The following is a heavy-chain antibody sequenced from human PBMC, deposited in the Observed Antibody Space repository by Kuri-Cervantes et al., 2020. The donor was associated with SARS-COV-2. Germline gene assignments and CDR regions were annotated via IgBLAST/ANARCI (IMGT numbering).Heavy chain of an antibody. CDR2: VYYNGIT. CDR3: ARDLNAVSMAGDASFDY. CDR1: GGSISSGSFY. V-gene: IGHV4-39*02. D-gene: IGHD6-19*01. Sequence: ESLKISCTVSGGSISSGSFYWGWIRQPPGKGLEWIGNVYYNGITYYNPSLESRVSVSVDTSKNQSSLKLNSVTAADTAVYYCARDLNAVSMAGDASFDYWGQGTLVTVSS. J-gene: IGHJ4*02.